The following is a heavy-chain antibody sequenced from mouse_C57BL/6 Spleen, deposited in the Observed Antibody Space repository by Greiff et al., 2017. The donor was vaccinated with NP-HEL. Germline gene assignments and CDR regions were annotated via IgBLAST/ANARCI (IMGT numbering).Heavy chain of an antibody. CDR1: GFTISSYA. Sequence: EVQLVESGGGLVKPGGSLKLSCAASGFTISSYALSWVRQTPEKRLEWVATISDGGSYTYYPANVKGRFTIYRDNAKNNLDLQMSHLKSEDTAMYYCARDHDYDVFADWGQGTLVTVSA. V-gene: IGHV5-4*01. CDR2: ISDGGSYT. CDR3: ARDHDYDVFAD. J-gene: IGHJ3*01. D-gene: IGHD2-4*01.